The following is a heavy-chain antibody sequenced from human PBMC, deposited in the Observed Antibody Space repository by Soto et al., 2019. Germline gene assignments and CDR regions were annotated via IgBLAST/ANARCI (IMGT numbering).Heavy chain of an antibody. D-gene: IGHD3-3*01. CDR3: AREGPYYDFWSGRLYIDY. Sequence: ASVKVSCKASGYTFTSYGISWVRQAPGQGLEWMGRINPNSGNTNYAQKFQGRVTMTRDTSTSTVYMELSSLRSEDTAVYYCAREGPYYDFWSGRLYIDYWGQGTLVTVSS. CDR2: INPNSGNT. J-gene: IGHJ4*02. V-gene: IGHV1-18*01. CDR1: GYTFTSYG.